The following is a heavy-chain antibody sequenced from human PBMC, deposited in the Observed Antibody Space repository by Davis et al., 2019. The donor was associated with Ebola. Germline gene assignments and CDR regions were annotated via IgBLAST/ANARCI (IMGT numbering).Heavy chain of an antibody. Sequence: SETLSLTCAVSGGSISSSNWRSWIRQPPGKGLEWIGYIYHSGSTYYNPSLKSRVTISVDTSKNQFSLKLSSVTAADTAVYYCARDLTNYYYGMDVWGQGTTVTVSS. D-gene: IGHD1-14*01. V-gene: IGHV4-28*03. CDR2: IYHSGST. J-gene: IGHJ6*02. CDR3: ARDLTNYYYGMDV. CDR1: GGSISSSNW.